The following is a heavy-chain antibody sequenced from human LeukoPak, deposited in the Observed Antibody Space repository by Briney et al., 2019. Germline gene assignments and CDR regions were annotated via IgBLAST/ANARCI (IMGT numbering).Heavy chain of an antibody. V-gene: IGHV1-69*01. CDR3: AREAGWNTYYYGMDV. CDR2: IIPIFGTA. J-gene: IGHJ6*04. D-gene: IGHD1/OR15-1a*01. CDR1: GGTFSSYA. Sequence: SVKVSCKASGGTFSSYAISWVRQAPGQGLEWMGGIIPIFGTANYAQKSQGRVTITADESTSTAYMELSSLRSEDTAVYYCAREAGWNTYYYGMDVWGKGTTVTVSS.